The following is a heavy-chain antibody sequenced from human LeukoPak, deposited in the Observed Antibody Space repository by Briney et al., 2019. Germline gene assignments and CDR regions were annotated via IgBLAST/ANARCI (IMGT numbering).Heavy chain of an antibody. Sequence: GASVKVSCKASGGTFSSYAISWVRQAPGQGLEWMGGIIPIFGTANYAQKFQGRVTITTDESTSTAYMELSSLRSEDTAVYYCARDRGWRDYFDYWGQGTLVTVSS. CDR3: ARDRGWRDYFDY. J-gene: IGHJ4*02. V-gene: IGHV1-69*05. CDR1: GGTFSSYA. CDR2: IIPIFGTA. D-gene: IGHD2-15*01.